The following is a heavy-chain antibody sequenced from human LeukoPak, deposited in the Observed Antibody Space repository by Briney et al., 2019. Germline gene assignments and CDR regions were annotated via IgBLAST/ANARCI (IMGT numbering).Heavy chain of an antibody. CDR1: GGSISSSSYY. J-gene: IGHJ3*02. D-gene: IGHD1-20*01. CDR2: IYYSGST. Sequence: SETLSLTCTVSGGSISSSSYYWGWIRQPPGKGLEWIGSIYYSGSTYYNPSLKSRVTISVDTSKNQFSLKLSSVTAADTAVYYCARDAVYNWNGVSAFDIWGQGTMVTVSS. CDR3: ARDAVYNWNGVSAFDI. V-gene: IGHV4-39*07.